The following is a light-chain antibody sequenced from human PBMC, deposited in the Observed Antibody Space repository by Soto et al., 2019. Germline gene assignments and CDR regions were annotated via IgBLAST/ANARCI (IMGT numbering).Light chain of an antibody. J-gene: IGKJ4*01. CDR3: QQYSNWLT. Sequence: EIVMTQSPDALSVSPGEGATLSCRASQTVSSNLAWYQQKPGQAPRLLIYDASTRATGIPARFSGSGSGAEFTLIIGSLQSEDFAVYYCQQYSNWLTFGGGTKVDI. CDR2: DAS. V-gene: IGKV3-15*01. CDR1: QTVSSN.